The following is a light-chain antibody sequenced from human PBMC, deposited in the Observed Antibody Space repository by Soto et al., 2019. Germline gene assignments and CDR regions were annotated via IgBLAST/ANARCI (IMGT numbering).Light chain of an antibody. V-gene: IGKV1-12*01. Sequence: DIQMTQSTSSVSASVGDRVTITCRASQDISNWLAWYQQKPGKAPKLLIYAASSLQSGVPLRFSGSGSGTDFTLTISRLQPEDFATYYCQQANSFPRTFGQGTKVEIK. J-gene: IGKJ1*01. CDR2: AAS. CDR3: QQANSFPRT. CDR1: QDISNW.